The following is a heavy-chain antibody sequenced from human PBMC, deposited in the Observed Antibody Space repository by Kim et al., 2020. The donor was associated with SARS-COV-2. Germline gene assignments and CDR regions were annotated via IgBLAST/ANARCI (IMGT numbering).Heavy chain of an antibody. D-gene: IGHD1-26*01. V-gene: IGHV3-30*02. CDR3: AKATYRGSYYSDS. Sequence: YYEDPVKGRFTISRDNSRNTLYLQMNSLRPEDTAVYYCAKATYRGSYYSDSWGQGTLVTVSS. J-gene: IGHJ4*02.